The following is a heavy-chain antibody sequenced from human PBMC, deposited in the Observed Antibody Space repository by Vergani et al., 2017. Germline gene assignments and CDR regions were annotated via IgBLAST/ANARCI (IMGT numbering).Heavy chain of an antibody. CDR2: INPSGGST. CDR3: AREGRGECEARGGHYYYYYMDV. D-gene: IGHD3-10*01. CDR1: GYTFTSYY. Sequence: QVQLVQSGAEVKKPGASVKVSCKASGYTFTSYYMHWVRQAPGQGLEWMGIINPSGGSTSYAQKFQGRVTMTRDTSTSTVYMELSSLRSEDTAVYYCAREGRGECEARGGHYYYYYMDVWGKGTTVTVSS. V-gene: IGHV1-46*01. J-gene: IGHJ6*03.